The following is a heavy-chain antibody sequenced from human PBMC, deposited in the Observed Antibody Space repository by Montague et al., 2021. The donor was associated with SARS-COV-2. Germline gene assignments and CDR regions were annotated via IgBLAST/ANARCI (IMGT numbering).Heavy chain of an antibody. Sequence: SETLSLTCEVSGASISGYNWSWFRRPPEKGLVWLGEITQRGRTTNNTSSQSRVIILVDTSKNQFSLKMSYVTAAATAVYYCARRGGSVRVVTLSGALDYWGQGILVIVSS. CDR1: GASISGYN. CDR3: ARRGGSVRVVTLSGALDY. V-gene: IGHV4-34*01. J-gene: IGHJ4*02. D-gene: IGHD3-10*01. CDR2: ITQRGRT.